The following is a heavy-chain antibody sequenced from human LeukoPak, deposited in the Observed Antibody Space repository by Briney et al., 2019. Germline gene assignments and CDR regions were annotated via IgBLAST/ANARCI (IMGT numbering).Heavy chain of an antibody. CDR2: VYYSGVT. J-gene: IGHJ4*02. V-gene: IGHV4-59*08. Sequence: SETLSLTCTVSGGSTGSDYWSWIRQPPGKGLEWLAYVYYSGVTSYNPSLKSRVAISIDTSKNQFSLNLSSVTAADTAVYYCARLSLHCSGGSCYRGAFDSWGQGTLVTVSS. CDR3: ARLSLHCSGGSCYRGAFDS. CDR1: GGSTGSDY. D-gene: IGHD2-15*01.